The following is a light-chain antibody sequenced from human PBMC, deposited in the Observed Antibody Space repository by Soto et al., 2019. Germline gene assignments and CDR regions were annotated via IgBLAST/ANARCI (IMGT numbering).Light chain of an antibody. CDR1: SSDVGGYNY. J-gene: IGLJ3*02. CDR2: DVN. V-gene: IGLV2-14*03. CDR3: SSYTTSSTLV. Sequence: QSALTQPAFVSGSPGQSITISCTGTSSDVGGYNYVSWYQQHPGKAPKLMIYDVNNRPSGVSNRFSGSKCGNTASLTISGLQAEDEAHYYCSSYTTSSTLVFGGGTKLTVL.